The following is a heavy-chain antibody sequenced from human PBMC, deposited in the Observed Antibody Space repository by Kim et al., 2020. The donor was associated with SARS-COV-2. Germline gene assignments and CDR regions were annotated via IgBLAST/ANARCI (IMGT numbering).Heavy chain of an antibody. D-gene: IGHD2-8*01. CDR2: IYSGGSGT. Sequence: GGSLRLSCAASGFTFSSYAMSWVRQAPGKGLESVSIIYSGGSGTYYADSVKGRFTISRENFKNTLYLQMNSLRAEDTAVYYCAKDGCTNGVCYDYWGQGTLVTVSS. V-gene: IGHV3-23*03. J-gene: IGHJ4*02. CDR3: AKDGCTNGVCYDY. CDR1: GFTFSSYA.